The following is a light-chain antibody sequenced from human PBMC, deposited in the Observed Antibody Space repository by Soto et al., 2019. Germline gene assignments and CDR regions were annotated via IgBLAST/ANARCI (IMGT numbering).Light chain of an antibody. J-gene: IGKJ4*01. CDR1: QSISSW. CDR3: QQYNSYSLT. V-gene: IGKV1-5*03. Sequence: DIQMTQSPSTLSVSVGVRVTISCWASQSISSWLAWYQQKPGKAPKLLIYKASSLESGVPSRFSGSGSGTEFTLTISSLQPDDFATYYCQQYNSYSLTFGGGTKVEIK. CDR2: KAS.